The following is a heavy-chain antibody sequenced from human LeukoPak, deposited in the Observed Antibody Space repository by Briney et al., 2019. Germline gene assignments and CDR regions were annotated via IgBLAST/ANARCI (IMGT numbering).Heavy chain of an antibody. V-gene: IGHV3-48*01. Sequence: GGSLRLSCAASGFPLSSYSINWDRQAPGKGLEWVSYISSGGSAIYYVDSVKGRFTVSRDNAKNSLFLQMNSPRAEDTAVYYCVRVKGSYFDYWGQGALVTVSS. J-gene: IGHJ4*02. CDR3: VRVKGSYFDY. CDR1: GFPLSSYS. D-gene: IGHD2-15*01. CDR2: ISSGGSAI.